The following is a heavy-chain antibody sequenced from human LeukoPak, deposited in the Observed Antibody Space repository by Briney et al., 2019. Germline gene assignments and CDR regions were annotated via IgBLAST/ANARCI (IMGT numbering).Heavy chain of an antibody. D-gene: IGHD2-15*01. V-gene: IGHV4-39*01. J-gene: IGHJ3*02. CDR2: IYYSGST. CDR1: GGSISSSNW. CDR3: AASGGHDAFDI. Sequence: SETLSLTCAVSGGSISSSNWWSWVRQPPGKGLEWIGSIYYSGSTYYNPSLKSRVTISVDTSKNQFSLKLSSVTAADTAVYYCAASGGHDAFDIWGQGTMVTVSS.